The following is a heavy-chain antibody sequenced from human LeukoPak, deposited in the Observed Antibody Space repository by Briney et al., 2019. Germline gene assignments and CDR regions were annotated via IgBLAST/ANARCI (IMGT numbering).Heavy chain of an antibody. CDR1: GFTFTTYW. CDR2: INSDGSIT. J-gene: IGHJ6*02. V-gene: IGHV3-74*01. Sequence: GGSLRLSCTASGFTFTTYWMHWVRQAPGKGLVWVSHINSDGSITSYADSVKGRFTISRDNAKNTLYLQMNSLRAEDTAVYYCARDAVDTANAVWGQGTTVTVSS. CDR3: ARDAVDTANAV. D-gene: IGHD5-18*01.